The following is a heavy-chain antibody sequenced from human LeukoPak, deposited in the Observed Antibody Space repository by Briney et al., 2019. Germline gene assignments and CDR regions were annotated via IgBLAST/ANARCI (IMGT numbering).Heavy chain of an antibody. CDR1: GGSISSYY. CDR2: IYTSGST. D-gene: IGHD6-13*01. Sequence: PSETLSLTCTVSGGSISSYYWSWIRQPAGKGLEWIGRIYTSGSTNYNPSLKSRVTMSVDPSKNQFSLKLSSVTAADTAVYYCARDRQQLVPWSYYYMHVWAKGTTVTVSS. CDR3: ARDRQQLVPWSYYYMHV. V-gene: IGHV4-4*07. J-gene: IGHJ6*03.